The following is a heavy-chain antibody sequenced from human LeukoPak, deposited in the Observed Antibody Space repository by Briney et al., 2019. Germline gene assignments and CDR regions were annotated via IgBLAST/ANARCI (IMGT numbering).Heavy chain of an antibody. Sequence: GGSLRLSCGASGFTFSSSAMHWVRQGPGKGLEWVAYIAHHGNNKCYADSVKGRFTISRDNSKGSLYLQMNSLRADDTAVYCCAKDGSWSCTDWGQGTLVRVSS. V-gene: IGHV3-30*02. D-gene: IGHD2-8*02. CDR1: GFTFSSSA. J-gene: IGHJ4*02. CDR2: IAHHGNNK. CDR3: AKDGSWSCTD.